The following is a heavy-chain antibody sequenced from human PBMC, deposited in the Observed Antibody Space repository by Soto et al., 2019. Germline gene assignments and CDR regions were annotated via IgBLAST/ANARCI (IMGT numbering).Heavy chain of an antibody. CDR3: ARDLDPYRGYFQP. J-gene: IGHJ1*01. CDR2: NIPILGIA. Sequence: QVQLVQSGAEVKKPGSSVKVSCKASGGTFSSYTISWVRQAPGQGLEWMGRNIPILGIANYAQKFQGRVTTTADKSTSTAEMELSSLRPEDTAVYYCARDLDPYRGYFQPWGQGTLVTVSS. D-gene: IGHD2-2*01. CDR1: GGTFSSYT. V-gene: IGHV1-69*08.